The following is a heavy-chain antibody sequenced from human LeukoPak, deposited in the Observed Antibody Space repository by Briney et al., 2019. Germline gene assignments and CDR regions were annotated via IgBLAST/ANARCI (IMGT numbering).Heavy chain of an antibody. CDR2: INHSGST. Sequence: SEPVSLTCAVYGGSFSGYYWSWIRQPPGKGLEWIGEINHSGSTNYNPSLKSRVTISVDTSKNQVSLKLSSVTAADTALYYCARGSDYYYYWGQGTMVTVSS. V-gene: IGHV4-34*01. J-gene: IGHJ4*02. D-gene: IGHD3-22*01. CDR1: GGSFSGYY. CDR3: ARGSDYYYY.